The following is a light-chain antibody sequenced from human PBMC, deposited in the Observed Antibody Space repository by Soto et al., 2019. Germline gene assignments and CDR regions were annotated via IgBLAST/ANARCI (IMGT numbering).Light chain of an antibody. CDR1: SGHSSYA. CDR2: LNSDGSH. J-gene: IGLJ3*02. CDR3: QTWGTGGV. V-gene: IGLV4-69*01. Sequence: QPVLTQSPSASASLGASVNLTCTLSSGHSSYAIAWHQQQPEKGPRYLMKLNSDGSHSKGDGIPDRFSGSSSGAERYLTISSLQSEDEADYYCQTWGTGGVCGGGTKLTVL.